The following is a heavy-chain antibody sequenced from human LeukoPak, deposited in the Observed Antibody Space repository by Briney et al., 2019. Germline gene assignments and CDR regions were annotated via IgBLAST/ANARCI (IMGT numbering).Heavy chain of an antibody. CDR1: GGSISNSSYY. CDR3: ARRGARSSGDYLLFNGSDP. Sequence: PSETLSLTCTVSGGSISNSSYYWGWIRQPPGKGLEWIGSIFYGGSTYYNPSLKSRVTMSVDTSKNQFSLKLNSVTAADTAVYYCARRGARSSGDYLLFNGSDPWGQGALVTVSS. CDR2: IFYGGST. V-gene: IGHV4-39*01. J-gene: IGHJ5*02. D-gene: IGHD4-17*01.